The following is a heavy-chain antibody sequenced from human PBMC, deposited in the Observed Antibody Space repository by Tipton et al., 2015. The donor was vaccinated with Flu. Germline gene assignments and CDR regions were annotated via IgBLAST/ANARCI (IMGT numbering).Heavy chain of an antibody. V-gene: IGHV3-11*01. Sequence: SLRLSCAASGFSFSDYYMNWIRQTPGRGLEWVSYISFSGDTGEYANSVKGRFTISRDNAKKSVYLQLNSLRAEDTAIYYCARRRDGYNPYFDYWGQGTLVTVSS. CDR3: ARRRDGYNPYFDY. CDR1: GFSFSDYY. D-gene: IGHD5-24*01. J-gene: IGHJ4*02. CDR2: ISFSGDTG.